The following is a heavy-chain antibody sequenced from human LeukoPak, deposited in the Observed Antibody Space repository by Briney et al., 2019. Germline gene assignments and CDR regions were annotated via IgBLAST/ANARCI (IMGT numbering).Heavy chain of an antibody. Sequence: SVKVSCKASGGTFSSYAVSWVRQAPGQGLEWMGGIIPIFGTANYAQKFQGRVTITADESTSTAYMELSSLRSEDTAVYYCARDHMTTVTLYYFDYRGQGTLVTVSS. CDR3: ARDHMTTVTLYYFDY. CDR1: GGTFSSYA. V-gene: IGHV1-69*13. D-gene: IGHD4-17*01. J-gene: IGHJ4*02. CDR2: IIPIFGTA.